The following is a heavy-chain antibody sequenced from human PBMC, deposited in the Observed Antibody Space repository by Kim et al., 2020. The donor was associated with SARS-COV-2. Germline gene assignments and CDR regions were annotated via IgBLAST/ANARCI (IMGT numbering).Heavy chain of an antibody. Sequence: GGSLRLSCAASGFTFSSYAMSWVRQAPGKGLEWVSAISGSGGSTYYADSVKGRFTISRDNSKNTLYLQMNSLRAEDTAVYYCAKDEYSSGWEELNWFDPWGQGTLVTVSS. CDR2: ISGSGGST. CDR3: AKDEYSSGWEELNWFDP. J-gene: IGHJ5*02. V-gene: IGHV3-23*01. CDR1: GFTFSSYA. D-gene: IGHD6-19*01.